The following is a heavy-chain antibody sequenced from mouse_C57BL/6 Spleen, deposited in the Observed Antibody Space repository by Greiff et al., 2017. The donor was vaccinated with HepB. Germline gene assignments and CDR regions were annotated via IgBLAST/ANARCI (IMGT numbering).Heavy chain of an antibody. CDR2: IYPGSGST. CDR3: AREGIYYGSFYYAMDY. D-gene: IGHD1-1*01. Sequence: QVQLQQPGAELVKPGASVKMSCKASGYTFTSYWITWVKQRPGQGLEWIGDIYPGSGSTNYNEKFKSKATLTVDTSSSTAYMQLSSLTSEDSAVYYCAREGIYYGSFYYAMDYWGQGTSVTVSS. V-gene: IGHV1-55*01. CDR1: GYTFTSYW. J-gene: IGHJ4*01.